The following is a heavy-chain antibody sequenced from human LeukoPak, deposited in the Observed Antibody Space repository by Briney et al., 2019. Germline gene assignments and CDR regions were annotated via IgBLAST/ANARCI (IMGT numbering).Heavy chain of an antibody. CDR1: ACSVSISY. J-gene: IGHJ4*02. D-gene: IGHD3-22*01. V-gene: IGHV4-4*09. CDR2: ISTSGNT. CDR3: ARVLVHLKSIGSYYYFDS. Sequence: SETLSLTCTVSACSVSISYWSWIRQPPGKGLEWIGYISTSGNTNFNPSLKSRVTISVDTSADQFSMKLSSVTDADTAVYYCARVLVHLKSIGSYYYFDSWGQGTLVTVSS.